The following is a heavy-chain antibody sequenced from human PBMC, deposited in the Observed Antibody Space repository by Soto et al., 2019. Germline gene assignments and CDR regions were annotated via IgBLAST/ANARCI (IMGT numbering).Heavy chain of an antibody. CDR2: IYYSGST. D-gene: IGHD3-22*01. V-gene: IGHV4-39*01. CDR1: GGSISSSSYY. CDR3: ARLAYYDSALEY. Sequence: QLQLQESGPGLVKPSETLSLTCTVSGGSISSSSYYWGWIRQPPGKGLEWIGSIYYSGSTYYNPSLKSRVTISVDTSKNQFSLKLSSVTAADTAVYYCARLAYYDSALEYWGQGTLVTVSS. J-gene: IGHJ4*02.